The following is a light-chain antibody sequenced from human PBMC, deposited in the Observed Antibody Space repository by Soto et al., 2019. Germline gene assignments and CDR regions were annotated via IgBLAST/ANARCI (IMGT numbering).Light chain of an antibody. J-gene: IGLJ1*01. CDR2: GNI. Sequence: QAVVTQPPSVSGAPGQRVTISCTGSSSNIGAGYDVHWYQQRPGTAPKLLIFGNINRPSGVPDRFSGSKSGISASLAISDLQSDDEADYYCATWDDSLNAYVFGPGTKLTVL. V-gene: IGLV1-40*01. CDR1: SSNIGAGYD. CDR3: ATWDDSLNAYV.